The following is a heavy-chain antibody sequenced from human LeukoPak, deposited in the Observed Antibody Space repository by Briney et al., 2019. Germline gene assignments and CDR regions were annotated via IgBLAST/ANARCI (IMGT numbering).Heavy chain of an antibody. CDR3: AREDDTSGYDRSDY. CDR1: GGPINSGRYY. V-gene: IGHV4-61*02. CDR2: IYTSGTT. Sequence: PSETLSITCTVSGGPINSGRYYWSWIRQPAGKALEWIGRIYTSGTTTYNPSLKSRVTISLDTSRNQYSLRLSSVTAADTAMYFCAREDDTSGYDRSDYWGQGTLVTVSS. J-gene: IGHJ4*02. D-gene: IGHD3-22*01.